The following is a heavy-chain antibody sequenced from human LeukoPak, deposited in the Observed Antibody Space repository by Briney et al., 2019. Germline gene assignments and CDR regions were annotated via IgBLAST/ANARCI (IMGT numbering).Heavy chain of an antibody. CDR3: ARVMGNYASDY. J-gene: IGHJ4*02. Sequence: IPGGSLRLSCAASGFSFSDYYMSWIRQAPGKGLEWVSYISSSGDTMFYSDSVKGRFTISRGNGKKSLFLEINSLRAEDAAIYYCARVMGNYASDYWGQGALVTVSS. CDR2: ISSSGDTM. D-gene: IGHD1-7*01. V-gene: IGHV3-11*04. CDR1: GFSFSDYY.